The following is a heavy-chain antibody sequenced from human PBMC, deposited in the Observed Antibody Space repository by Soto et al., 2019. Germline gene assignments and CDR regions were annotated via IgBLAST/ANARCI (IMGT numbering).Heavy chain of an antibody. CDR1: GYTFTSYG. D-gene: IGHD2-15*01. V-gene: IGHV1-18*01. Sequence: QVQLVQSGAEVKKPGASVKVSCKASGYTFTSYGISWVRQAPGQGLEWMGWISAYNGNTNYAQKLQGRVTVNTDTSTGTAYMELRSVRSDDTAVYYCGRDHEVGSRRGGLSSFDYWGQGTLVTVSS. CDR3: GRDHEVGSRRGGLSSFDY. CDR2: ISAYNGNT. J-gene: IGHJ4*02.